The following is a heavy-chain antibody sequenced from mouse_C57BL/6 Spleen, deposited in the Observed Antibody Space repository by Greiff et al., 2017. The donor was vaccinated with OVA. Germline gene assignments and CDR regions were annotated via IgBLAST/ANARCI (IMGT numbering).Heavy chain of an antibody. D-gene: IGHD2-10*01. CDR1: GFTFSDYG. Sequence: VMLVESGGGLVKPGGSLKLSCAASGFTFSDYGMHWVRQAPEKGLEWVAYISSGSSTIYYADTVKGRFTISRDNAKNTLFLQMASLRYEDTAMYYCATYYPLNYWGQGTTLTVSS. V-gene: IGHV5-17*01. CDR2: ISSGSSTI. J-gene: IGHJ2*01. CDR3: ATYYPLNY.